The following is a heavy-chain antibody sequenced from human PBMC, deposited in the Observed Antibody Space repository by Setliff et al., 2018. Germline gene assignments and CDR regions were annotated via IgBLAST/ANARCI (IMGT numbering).Heavy chain of an antibody. V-gene: IGHV4-59*01. Sequence: SETLSLTCNVSGVSISSYYWSWIRQPPGKGLECIGYIQKSGSANYNPSLMSRVTISVDTSRNQFSLNLRSVTAADTAVYYCARLSWDGLRYYGLDVWGQGATVTVSS. CDR2: IQKSGSA. CDR3: ARLSWDGLRYYGLDV. CDR1: GVSISSYY. J-gene: IGHJ6*02. D-gene: IGHD3-10*01.